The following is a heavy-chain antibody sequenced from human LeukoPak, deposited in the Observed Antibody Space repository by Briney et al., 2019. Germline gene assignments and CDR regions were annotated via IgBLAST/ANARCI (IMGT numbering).Heavy chain of an antibody. Sequence: TGGSLRLSCAASGSTFSTDAMHWVRQAPGKGLEWVAVISDDGSKIYYADSVKGRFTISRDNSKNTLFLQMDTLRAEDTAVYYCVRAHPSGWFYFDYWGQGTLVTVSS. J-gene: IGHJ4*02. D-gene: IGHD6-19*01. V-gene: IGHV3-30*04. CDR2: ISDDGSKI. CDR3: VRAHPSGWFYFDY. CDR1: GSTFSTDA.